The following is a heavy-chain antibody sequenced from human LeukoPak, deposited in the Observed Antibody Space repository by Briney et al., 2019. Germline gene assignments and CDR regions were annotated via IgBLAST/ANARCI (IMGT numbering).Heavy chain of an antibody. V-gene: IGHV4-59*08. J-gene: IGHJ4*02. Sequence: MTSETLSLTCTVSGGSISNYYWSWIRQPPGKGLEWIGNIYYSGSTNYNPSHKSRVTISVDTSENQFSLKLTSVTAADTAVYYCARAHCTATSCHPFDYWGQGALVTVSS. CDR2: IYYSGST. D-gene: IGHD2-2*01. CDR3: ARAHCTATSCHPFDY. CDR1: GGSISNYY.